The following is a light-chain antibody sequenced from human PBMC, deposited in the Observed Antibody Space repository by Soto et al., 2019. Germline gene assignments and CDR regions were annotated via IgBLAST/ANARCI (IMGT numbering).Light chain of an antibody. V-gene: IGKV1-5*01. J-gene: IGKJ3*01. CDR3: QQYNNFPYT. CDR2: EAS. Sequence: DIQMTQSPSTLSASVGDRVTITCRASQSISTWLAWYQQIPGKAPKVLIYEASSLASGVPSGFSGSGSGTEFTLTISSLQPDDFATYYCQQYNNFPYTFGPGTKVDIK. CDR1: QSISTW.